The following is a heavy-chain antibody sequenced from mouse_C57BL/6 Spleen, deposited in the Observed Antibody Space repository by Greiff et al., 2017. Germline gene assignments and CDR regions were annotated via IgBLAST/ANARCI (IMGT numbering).Heavy chain of an antibody. CDR3: ARQITTVVALYAMDY. CDR1: GYTFTDYY. V-gene: IGHV1-26*01. CDR2: INPNNGGT. Sequence: EVQLQQSGPELVKPGASVKISCKASGYTFTDYYMNWVKQSHGKSLEWIGDINPNNGGTSYNQKFKGKATLTVDKSSSTAYMELRSLTSEDSAVYYCARQITTVVALYAMDYWGQGTSVTVSS. J-gene: IGHJ4*01. D-gene: IGHD1-1*01.